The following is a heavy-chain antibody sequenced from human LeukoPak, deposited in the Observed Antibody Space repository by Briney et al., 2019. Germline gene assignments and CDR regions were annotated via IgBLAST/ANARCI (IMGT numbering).Heavy chain of an antibody. D-gene: IGHD5-12*01. J-gene: IGHJ4*02. CDR3: CRGYATLPY. CDR2: IRTTDYGGTA. CDR1: GFTFADQP. V-gene: IGHV3-49*04. Sequence: PGGSLRLSCSASGFTFADQPFTWVRQAPGKGQEWVAFIRTTDYGGTAEYATSVKGRFTVSRDDSKSMVYLQMDSLQSEDTAVYYCCRGYATLPYWGQGTLVTVSS.